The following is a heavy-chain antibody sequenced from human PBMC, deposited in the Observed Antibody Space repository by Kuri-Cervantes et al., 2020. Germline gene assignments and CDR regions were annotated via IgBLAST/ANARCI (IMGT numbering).Heavy chain of an antibody. D-gene: IGHD3-22*01. V-gene: IGHV3-48*04. Sequence: GGSLRLSCAASGFTFSNSAMSWVRQAPGKGLEWVSYISSSGSTIYYADSVKGRFTISRDNAKNSLYLQMNSLRAEDTAVYYCARDRLYYYDSSGRGTRYFDIWGQGTMVTVSS. CDR1: GFTFSNSA. CDR2: ISSSGSTI. CDR3: ARDRLYYYDSSGRGTRYFDI. J-gene: IGHJ3*02.